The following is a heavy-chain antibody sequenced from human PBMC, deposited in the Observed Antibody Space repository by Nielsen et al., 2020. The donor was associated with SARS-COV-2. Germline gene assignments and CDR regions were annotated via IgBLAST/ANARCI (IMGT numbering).Heavy chain of an antibody. Sequence: GESLKISCAASGFTFGTHAMNWVRQAPGKGLECVSVIYSGGSTYYADSVKGRFTISRDNSKNTLYLQMNSLRAEDTAVYYCARAFDYDYVWGSYRPYYFDYWGQGTLVTVSS. D-gene: IGHD3-16*02. CDR3: ARAFDYDYVWGSYRPYYFDY. CDR1: GFTFGTHA. CDR2: IYSGGST. V-gene: IGHV3-66*01. J-gene: IGHJ4*02.